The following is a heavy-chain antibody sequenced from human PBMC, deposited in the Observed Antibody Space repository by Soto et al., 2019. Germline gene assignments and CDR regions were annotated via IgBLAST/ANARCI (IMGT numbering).Heavy chain of an antibody. J-gene: IGHJ4*02. CDR1: GFPFSNYA. CDR3: ARDNWNDDVNFDY. CDR2: INSDGSST. D-gene: IGHD1-1*01. Sequence: GGSLRLSCAASGFPFSNYAMSWVRQAPGKGLVWVSRINSDGSSTSYADSVKGRFTISRDNAKNTLYLQMNSLRAEDTAVYYCARDNWNDDVNFDYWGQGTLVTVPQ. V-gene: IGHV3-74*01.